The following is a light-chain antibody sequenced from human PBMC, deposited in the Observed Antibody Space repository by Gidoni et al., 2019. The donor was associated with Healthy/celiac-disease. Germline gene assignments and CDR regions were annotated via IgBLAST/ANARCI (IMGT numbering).Light chain of an antibody. Sequence: QSSLTHPPSASGSPGQSVTISCTGTSSDVGGYNYVSWYQQHPGKAPKLMIYEVSKRPSGVPDRFFGPKSGNTASLTVSGLQAEDEADYYCSSYAGSNNLVFGGGTKLTVL. J-gene: IGLJ2*01. CDR1: SSDVGGYNY. CDR2: EVS. V-gene: IGLV2-8*01. CDR3: SSYAGSNNLV.